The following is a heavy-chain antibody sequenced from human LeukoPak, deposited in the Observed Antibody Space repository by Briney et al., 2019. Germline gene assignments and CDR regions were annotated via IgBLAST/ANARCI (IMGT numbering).Heavy chain of an antibody. D-gene: IGHD3-22*01. CDR1: GYTFTSYD. CDR3: ARGNYDSSGYYYFDY. V-gene: IGHV1-8*03. J-gene: IGHJ4*02. Sequence: ASVKVSCKASGYTFTSYDINWVRQATGQGLEWMGWMNPNSGNTGYAQKFQGRVTITRNTSISTAYMELSSLRSEDTAVYYCARGNYDSSGYYYFDYWGQGTLVTVSS. CDR2: MNPNSGNT.